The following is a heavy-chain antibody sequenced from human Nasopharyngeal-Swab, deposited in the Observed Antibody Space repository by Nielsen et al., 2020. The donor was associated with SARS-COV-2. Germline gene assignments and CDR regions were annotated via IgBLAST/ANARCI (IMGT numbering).Heavy chain of an antibody. J-gene: IGHJ4*02. CDR1: GFTFDDYA. V-gene: IGHV3-9*01. CDR2: ISWNSGSI. CDR3: AKDPGLGYCSSTSCYGYFDY. Sequence: GGSLRLSCAASGFTFDDYAMHWVRQAPGKGLAWVSGISWNSGSIGYADSVKGRFTISRDNAKNSLYLQMNSLRAEDTALYYCAKDPGLGYCSSTSCYGYFDYWGQGTLVTVSS. D-gene: IGHD2-2*01.